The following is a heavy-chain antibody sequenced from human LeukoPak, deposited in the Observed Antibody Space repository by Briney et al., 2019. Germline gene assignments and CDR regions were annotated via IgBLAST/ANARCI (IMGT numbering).Heavy chain of an antibody. CDR2: ISAYNGNT. V-gene: IGHV1-18*01. CDR3: ARLSVGVVAATLDWSDP. CDR1: GYTFTSYG. J-gene: IGHJ5*02. D-gene: IGHD2-15*01. Sequence: GASVKVSCKASGYTFTSYGISWVRQAPGQGLEWMGWISAYNGNTNYAQKLQGRVTMTTDTSTSTAYMELRSLRSDDTAVYYCARLSVGVVAATLDWSDPGGQGTRVTVSS.